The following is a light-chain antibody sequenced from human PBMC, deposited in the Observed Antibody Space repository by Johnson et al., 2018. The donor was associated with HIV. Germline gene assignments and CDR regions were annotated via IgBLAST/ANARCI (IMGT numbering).Light chain of an antibody. CDR3: GTWHSSLNGYV. CDR1: SSNIGNNY. CDR2: DNN. J-gene: IGLJ1*01. V-gene: IGLV1-51*01. Sequence: QSLLTQPPSVSAAPGQKVTISCSGSSSNIGNNYVSWYQQLPGTAPKLLIYDNNKRPSGIPDRFSGSKSGTSATLGITGLQTGDEADYYCGTWHSSLNGYVFGSGTKVTVL.